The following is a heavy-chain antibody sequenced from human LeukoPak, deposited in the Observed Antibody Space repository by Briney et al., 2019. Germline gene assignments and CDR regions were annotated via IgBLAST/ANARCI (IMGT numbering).Heavy chain of an antibody. CDR1: GYRFTTYW. J-gene: IGHJ4*02. CDR3: ARQADYNILTGYHSGNFDY. Sequence: GESLKISCKGSGYRFTTYWIGWVRQMPGKGLEWMGIIYPGDSDTRYSPSFQGQFTISADKSINTAYLQWSSLKASDTAIYYCARQADYNILTGYHSGNFDYWGQGSLVTVSS. CDR2: IYPGDSDT. V-gene: IGHV5-51*01. D-gene: IGHD3-9*01.